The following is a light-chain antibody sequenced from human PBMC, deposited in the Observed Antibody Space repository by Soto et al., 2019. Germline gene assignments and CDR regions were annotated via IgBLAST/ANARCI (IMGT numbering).Light chain of an antibody. CDR2: VNSDGSH. V-gene: IGLV4-69*01. Sequence: QSVLTQSPSASASLGASVKLTCTLSSGHSSYVIAWHQQQPEKGPRFLMKVNSDGSHNRGDGIPDRFSGSSSGAERYLTISSLQSDDEGDYYCQTWGTAIVVFGGGTQLTVL. CDR3: QTWGTAIVV. CDR1: SGHSSYV. J-gene: IGLJ3*02.